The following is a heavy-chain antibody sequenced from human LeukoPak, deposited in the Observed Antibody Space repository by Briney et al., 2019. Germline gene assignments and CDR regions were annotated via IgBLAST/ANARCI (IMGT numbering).Heavy chain of an antibody. Sequence: GGSLRLSCSASGFTFSRYGMFWVRQAPGKGLEYVSDVSGNGGSTDYADSVKGRFTISRDNSKNTLYLHMSSLRAEDTAVYYCVKASCSGGICYLDYWGQGTLVTVSS. J-gene: IGHJ4*02. V-gene: IGHV3-64D*06. D-gene: IGHD2-15*01. CDR1: GFTFSRYG. CDR3: VKASCSGGICYLDY. CDR2: VSGNGGST.